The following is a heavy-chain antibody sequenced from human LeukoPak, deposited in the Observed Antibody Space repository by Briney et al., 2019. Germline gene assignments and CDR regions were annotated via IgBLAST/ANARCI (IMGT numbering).Heavy chain of an antibody. D-gene: IGHD2-15*01. CDR3: AREHGGSHPFDY. CDR2: ISAYNGNT. CDR1: GYTFTSYG. Sequence: ASVKVSCKASGYTFTSYGISWVRQAPGQGLEWMGWISAYNGNTNYAQKVQGRVTLTTNTSTSTAYMELRSLRSDDTAIYYCAREHGGSHPFDYWGQGTLVTVSS. J-gene: IGHJ4*02. V-gene: IGHV1-18*01.